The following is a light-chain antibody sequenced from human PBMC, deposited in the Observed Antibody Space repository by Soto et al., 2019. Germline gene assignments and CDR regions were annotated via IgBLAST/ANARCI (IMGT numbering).Light chain of an antibody. CDR2: GAS. CDR3: QQYNTWLWT. Sequence: EVVMTQSPATLSVSPGERVTLSCRASQSINAHLAWYQQKPGQAPSLLIHGASTRATGIPARFSGSGFGTEFILTISRLQSEDFAIYYCQQYNTWLWTFGQGTKVEI. J-gene: IGKJ1*01. CDR1: QSINAH. V-gene: IGKV3-15*01.